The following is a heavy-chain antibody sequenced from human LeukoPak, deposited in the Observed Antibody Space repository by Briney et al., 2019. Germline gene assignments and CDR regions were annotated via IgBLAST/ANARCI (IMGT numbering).Heavy chain of an antibody. D-gene: IGHD5-18*01. J-gene: IGHJ6*03. CDR3: ARDMVTELIYYYYYYMDV. CDR1: GFTFRSLG. V-gene: IGHV3-30*02. Sequence: PGGSLRLSCAASGFTFRSLGMHWVRQAPGKGLEWVAFIRYDGSDKYYADSVKGRFTISRDNAKNSLYLQMNSLRAEDTAVYYCARDMVTELIYYYYYYMDVWGKGTTVTVSS. CDR2: IRYDGSDK.